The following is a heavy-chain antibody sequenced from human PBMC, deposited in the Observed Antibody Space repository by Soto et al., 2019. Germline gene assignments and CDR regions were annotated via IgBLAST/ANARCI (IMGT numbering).Heavy chain of an antibody. CDR3: AREGYNDRYYYYMDV. D-gene: IGHD1-1*01. V-gene: IGHV1-8*01. Sequence: ASVKVSCKASGYTFTSYDINWVRQATGQGLEWMGWMNPNSGNTGYAQKFQGRVTMTRNTSISTAYMELSSLRSEDTAVYYCAREGYNDRYYYYMDVWGKGTTVTVSS. CDR1: GYTFTSYD. CDR2: MNPNSGNT. J-gene: IGHJ6*03.